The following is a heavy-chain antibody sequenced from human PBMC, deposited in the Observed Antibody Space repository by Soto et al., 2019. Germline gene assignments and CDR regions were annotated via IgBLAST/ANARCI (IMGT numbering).Heavy chain of an antibody. CDR3: ARESGAAAETHRWFDYYYYGMVV. V-gene: IGHV1-2*04. D-gene: IGHD6-13*01. CDR1: GYTFTGYY. CDR2: INPNSGGT. Sequence: QVQLVQSGAEVKKPGASVKVSCKASGYTFTGYYMHWVRQAPGQGLEWMGWINPNSGGTNYAQKFQGWVTMTRDTPISTAYMELSRLRSDDTAVYYCARESGAAAETHRWFDYYYYGMVVWGQGPTVNVSS. J-gene: IGHJ6*02.